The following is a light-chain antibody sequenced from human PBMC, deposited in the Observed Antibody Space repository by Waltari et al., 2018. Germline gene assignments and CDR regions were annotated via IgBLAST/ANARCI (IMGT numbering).Light chain of an antibody. Sequence: DIQMTQSPSSLSASVGATAPITCQASHDINNFLNWYQQKPGKAPKLLIYDASNLETGVPSRFSGSGSGTDFTFTISSLQPEDIATYYCQQFDHLPTFGQGTRLEIK. CDR1: HDINNF. CDR2: DAS. J-gene: IGKJ5*01. V-gene: IGKV1-33*01. CDR3: QQFDHLPT.